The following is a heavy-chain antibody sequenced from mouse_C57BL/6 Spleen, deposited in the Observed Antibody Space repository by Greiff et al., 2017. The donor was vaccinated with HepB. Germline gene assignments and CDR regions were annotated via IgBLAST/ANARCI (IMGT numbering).Heavy chain of an antibody. Sequence: EVKLMESGAELVRPGASVKLSCTASGFNIKDYYMHWVKQRPEQGLEWIGRIDPEDGDTEYAPKFQGKATMTADTSSNTAYLQLSSLTSEDTAVYYCTTDYYGTWFAYWGQGTLVTVSA. D-gene: IGHD1-1*01. CDR2: IDPEDGDT. V-gene: IGHV14-1*01. CDR3: TTDYYGTWFAY. J-gene: IGHJ3*01. CDR1: GFNIKDYY.